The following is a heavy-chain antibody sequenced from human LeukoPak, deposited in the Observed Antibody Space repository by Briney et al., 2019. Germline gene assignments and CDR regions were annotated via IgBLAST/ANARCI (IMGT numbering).Heavy chain of an antibody. J-gene: IGHJ4*02. CDR2: IIPIFGTA. CDR3: ARGSSGWYSFDY. Sequence: SVKVSCKASGGTFSSYAISWVRQAHGQGLEWMGGIIPIFGTANYAQKFQGRVTITTDESTSTAYMELSSLRSEDTAVYYCARGSSGWYSFDYWGQGAPVTVSS. CDR1: GGTFSSYA. D-gene: IGHD6-19*01. V-gene: IGHV1-69*05.